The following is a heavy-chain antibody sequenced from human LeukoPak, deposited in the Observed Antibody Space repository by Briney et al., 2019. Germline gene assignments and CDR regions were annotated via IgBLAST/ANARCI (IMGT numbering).Heavy chain of an antibody. J-gene: IGHJ4*03. CDR3: ASTHYYSNDPDY. CDR1: GYTFNRYG. CDR2: ISAYNGNT. D-gene: IGHD4-11*01. V-gene: IGHV1-18*01. Sequence: ASVKVSSKASGYTFNRYGFSWVLQAPGQGLKWLGWISAYNGNTNYAQKVQDRVAMTTDTSTSTAYMELRSLSSDDTAVYFCASTHYYSNDPDYWGHGTLVAVSS.